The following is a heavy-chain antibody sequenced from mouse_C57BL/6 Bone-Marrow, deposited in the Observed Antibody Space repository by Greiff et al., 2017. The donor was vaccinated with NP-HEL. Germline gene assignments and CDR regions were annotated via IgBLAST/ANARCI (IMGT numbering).Heavy chain of an antibody. CDR1: GFSFNTYA. V-gene: IGHV10-1*01. CDR3: VRISLRYSRDY. D-gene: IGHD1-1*01. CDR2: LRSKSNNYAT. Sequence: EVKLVESGGGLVQPKGSLKLSCAASGFSFNTYAMNWVRPAPGQGLEWVARLRSKSNNYATYYADSVKDRFTISRDDSESMLYLQMNNLKTEDTAMYYCVRISLRYSRDYWGQGTSVTVSS. J-gene: IGHJ4*01.